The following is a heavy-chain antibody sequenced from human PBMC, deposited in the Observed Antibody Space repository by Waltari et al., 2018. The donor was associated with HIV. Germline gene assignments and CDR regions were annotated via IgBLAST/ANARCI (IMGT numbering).Heavy chain of an antibody. V-gene: IGHV4-34*02. Sequence: QVKLQQWGAGQVKPSETLSLTCLVSGGSLSGSFWAWIRQTPEKGLEWIGEVDQSGGANLNPSFKTRATISLDTFRSHLALKLRSVTAADTAVYFCARGPRVRLFRGLPFYYSALDVWGQGNTVIVSS. CDR1: GGSLSGSF. CDR3: ARGPRVRLFRGLPFYYSALDV. CDR2: VDQSGGA. J-gene: IGHJ6*02. D-gene: IGHD3-3*01.